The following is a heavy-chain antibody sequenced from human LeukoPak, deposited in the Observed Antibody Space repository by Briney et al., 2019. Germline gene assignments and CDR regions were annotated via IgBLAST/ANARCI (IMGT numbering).Heavy chain of an antibody. Sequence: GASVKVSCKASGYTFTGYYMHWVRQAPGQGLEWMGWINPNSGGTNYAQKFQGRVTMTRDTSISTAYMELSRLRSDDTAVYYCASTSLLIAVADDYYYGMDVWGQGTTVTVSS. CDR3: ASTSLLIAVADDYYYGMDV. CDR2: INPNSGGT. J-gene: IGHJ6*02. V-gene: IGHV1-2*02. D-gene: IGHD6-19*01. CDR1: GYTFTGYY.